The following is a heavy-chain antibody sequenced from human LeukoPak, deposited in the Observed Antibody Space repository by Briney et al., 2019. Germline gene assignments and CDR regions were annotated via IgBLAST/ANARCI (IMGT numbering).Heavy chain of an antibody. D-gene: IGHD1-1*01. CDR2: IEKDGSAT. V-gene: IGHV3-7*01. Sequence: GGSLRLSCEASGFTFSTFAMTWVRQAPGKGLEWVAKIEKDGSATYYVDSMKGRFTVSRDNAANSLYLQMSNLGVEDTAVYSCARAGVTNQLGETYWYFDLWGRGTLVTVSS. CDR1: GFTFSTFA. CDR3: ARAGVTNQLGETYWYFDL. J-gene: IGHJ2*01.